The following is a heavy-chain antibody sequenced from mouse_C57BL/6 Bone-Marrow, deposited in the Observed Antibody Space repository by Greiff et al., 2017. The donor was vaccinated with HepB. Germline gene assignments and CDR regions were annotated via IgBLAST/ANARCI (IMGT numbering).Heavy chain of an antibody. Sequence: EADGGLVQPKGSLTLSCAASGFSFNTYAMNWVRQAPGKGLEWVARIRSKSNNYATYYADSVKDRFTISRDDSESMLYLQMNNLKTEDTAMYYCVREGGYGNYVAMDYWGQGTSVTVSS. CDR1: GFSFNTYA. CDR2: IRSKSNNYAT. D-gene: IGHD2-1*01. J-gene: IGHJ4*01. V-gene: IGHV10-1*01. CDR3: VREGGYGNYVAMDY.